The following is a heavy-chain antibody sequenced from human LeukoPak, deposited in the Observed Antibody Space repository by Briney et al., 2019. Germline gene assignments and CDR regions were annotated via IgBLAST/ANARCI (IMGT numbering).Heavy chain of an antibody. V-gene: IGHV4-59*01. D-gene: IGHD5-24*01. Sequence: SETLSLTCTVSGGSISRYYWSWIRQPPGKGLEWLGFISYSGSTNCNPSLKSRVTMSVDTSKNQFSLKLSSVTAADTAAYYCARVRRDGYNSNYFDYWGQGTLVTVSS. CDR2: ISYSGST. CDR1: GGSISRYY. CDR3: ARVRRDGYNSNYFDY. J-gene: IGHJ4*02.